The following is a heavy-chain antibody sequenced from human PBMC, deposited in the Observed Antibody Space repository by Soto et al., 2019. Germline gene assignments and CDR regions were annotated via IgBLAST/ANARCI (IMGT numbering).Heavy chain of an antibody. CDR1: GFTFSSYG. J-gene: IGHJ4*02. V-gene: IGHV3-30*18. Sequence: QVQLVESGGGVVQPGRSLRLSCAASGFTFSSYGMHWVRQAPGKGLEWVAVISYDGSNKYYADSVKGRFTISRDNSKNTLYLQMNSLRADDTAVYYCAKADSKVAGRWGFDYWGQGTLVTVSS. D-gene: IGHD6-19*01. CDR3: AKADSKVAGRWGFDY. CDR2: ISYDGSNK.